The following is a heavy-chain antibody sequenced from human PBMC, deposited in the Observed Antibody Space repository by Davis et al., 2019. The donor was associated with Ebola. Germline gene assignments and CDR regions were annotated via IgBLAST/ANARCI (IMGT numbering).Heavy chain of an antibody. J-gene: IGHJ4*02. V-gene: IGHV5-51*01. CDR3: AVTCGGDCYTFDY. Sequence: GESLKISCKASGYNFPSYWIGWVRQQSGEGLEWMGIIYPDDSDTRYSPSFQGQVTISVDKSIDTAYLQWSSLKASDTATYYCAVTCGGDCYTFDYWGQGTLVTVSS. D-gene: IGHD2-21*02. CDR1: GYNFPSYW. CDR2: IYPDDSDT.